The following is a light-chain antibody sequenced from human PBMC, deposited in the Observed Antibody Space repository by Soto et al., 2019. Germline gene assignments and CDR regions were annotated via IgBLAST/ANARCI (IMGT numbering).Light chain of an antibody. CDR1: SSDVGAYNY. Sequence: QSALTQPPSASGSLGQSVTISCTGTSSDVGAYNYVSWYQQHPGKAPKLMIYEVSNRPSGVSNRFSGSKSGNTASLTISGLQAEDEADYYCSSYTSSSTVVFGGGTKLTVL. V-gene: IGLV2-14*01. J-gene: IGLJ2*01. CDR2: EVS. CDR3: SSYTSSSTVV.